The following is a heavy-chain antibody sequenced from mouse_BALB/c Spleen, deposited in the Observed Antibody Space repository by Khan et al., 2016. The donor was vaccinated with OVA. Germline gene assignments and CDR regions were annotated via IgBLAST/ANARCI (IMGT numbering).Heavy chain of an antibody. CDR3: GRSATDYYSVTY. Sequence: VRLQQSGPELVQPGASVKMSCKTSGYTFTDYGMHWVKQKPGQGLEWIGYIYPYNDDTESTERFRGKATLTLDKSATTAYMELNGLNYADSAISYCGRSATDYYSVTYWGQGASVTVSS. CDR2: IYPYNDDT. CDR1: GYTFTDYG. J-gene: IGHJ4*01. V-gene: IGHV1S136*01. D-gene: IGHD1-1*01.